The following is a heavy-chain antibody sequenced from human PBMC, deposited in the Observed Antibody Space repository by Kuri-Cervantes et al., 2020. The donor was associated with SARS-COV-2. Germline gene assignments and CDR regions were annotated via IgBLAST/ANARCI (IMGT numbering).Heavy chain of an antibody. CDR2: IYYSGST. D-gene: IGHD6-19*01. CDR1: GGSISSSSYY. J-gene: IGHJ3*02. CDR3: ARETYSSGWFDAFDI. V-gene: IGHV4-39*07. Sequence: ESLKISCTVSGGSISSSSYYWGWIRQPPGKGLEWIGSIYYSGSTNYNPSLKSRVTISVDTSKNQFSLKLSSVTAADTAVYYCARETYSSGWFDAFDIWGQGTMVTVSS.